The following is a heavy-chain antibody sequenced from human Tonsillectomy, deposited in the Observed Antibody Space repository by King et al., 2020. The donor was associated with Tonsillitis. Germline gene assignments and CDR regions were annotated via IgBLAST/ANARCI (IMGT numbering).Heavy chain of an antibody. V-gene: IGHV3-53*01. D-gene: IGHD5-12*01. CDR2: IYSGGNT. CDR1: GFPVSYNY. Sequence: VQLVEPGGGLIQPGGSLRLSCAASGFPVSYNYMTWVRQAPGKGLDWVSVIYSGGNTYYSDSVKGRFTISRDNSKNTLFLQMNGLRAEDTAVYFCARGVPSGXSXSXXWFDPXGXGTLVTXSS. J-gene: IGHJ5*02. CDR3: ARGVPSGXSXSXXWFDP.